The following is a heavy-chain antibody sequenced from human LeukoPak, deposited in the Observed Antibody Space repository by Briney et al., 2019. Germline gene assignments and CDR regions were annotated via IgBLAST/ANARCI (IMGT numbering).Heavy chain of an antibody. CDR2: ISSSSSYI. D-gene: IGHD6-13*01. V-gene: IGHV3-21*01. CDR1: GFTFSSYS. Sequence: GGSLRLSCAASGFTFSSYSMNWVRQAPGKGLEWVSSISSSSSYIYYADSVRGRFTISRDNAKNSLSLQMNSLRAEDTAVYYCATDRRRGIVDFWTQGVLVTVYS. J-gene: IGHJ4*02. CDR3: ATDRRRGIVDF.